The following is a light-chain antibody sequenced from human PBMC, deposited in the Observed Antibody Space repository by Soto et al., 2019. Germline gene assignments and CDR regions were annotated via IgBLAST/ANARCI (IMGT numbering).Light chain of an antibody. J-gene: IGKJ2*01. CDR2: AAS. V-gene: IGKV1-17*01. CDR1: QGIRTD. Sequence: DLQMTQSPSSLSASVGDRVIITCRASQGIRTDLGWYQQKPGKAPKRLIYAASSLQSGVPSRFSGSGSGTEFTLTISSLQPEDFATYFCLQHSNYPYTFGQGTKLEIK. CDR3: LQHSNYPYT.